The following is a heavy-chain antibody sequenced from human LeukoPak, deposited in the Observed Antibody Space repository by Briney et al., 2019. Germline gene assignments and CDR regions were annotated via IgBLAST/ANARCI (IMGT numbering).Heavy chain of an antibody. J-gene: IGHJ3*02. V-gene: IGHV3-33*08. CDR2: IWYDGSNK. D-gene: IGHD6-13*01. Sequence: PGGSLRLSCAASGFTFSSYSMNWVRQAPGKGLEWVAVIWYDGSNKYYADSVKGRFTISRDNSKNTLYLQMNSLRAEDTAVYYCARADEDSSSWYGGDAFDIWGQGTMVTVSS. CDR1: GFTFSSYS. CDR3: ARADEDSSSWYGGDAFDI.